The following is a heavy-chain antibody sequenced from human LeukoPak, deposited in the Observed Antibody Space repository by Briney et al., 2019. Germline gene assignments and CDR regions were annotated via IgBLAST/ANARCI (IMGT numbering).Heavy chain of an antibody. Sequence: SETLSLTCTVSGGSISSYHWCWLRQPPGEGLEWIGYIYYSGSTNYNPSLKSRVTIPEDTSKNQFSLKLRSVTAEDTAVYYCARGLYYYDSSVGYWGQGTLVTVSS. CDR3: ARGLYYYDSSVGY. CDR2: IYYSGST. V-gene: IGHV4-59*01. CDR1: GGSISSYH. D-gene: IGHD3-22*01. J-gene: IGHJ4*02.